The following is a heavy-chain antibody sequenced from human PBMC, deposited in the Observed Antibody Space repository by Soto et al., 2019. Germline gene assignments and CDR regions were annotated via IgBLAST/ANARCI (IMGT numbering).Heavy chain of an antibody. CDR1: GFTCSSYG. CDR2: IWYDGSSK. J-gene: IGHJ6*02. D-gene: IGHD3-22*01. CDR3: ARGTYYYDRSGYYKLLPDYYYYYGMDF. V-gene: IGHV3-33*01. Sequence: GGSLRLSCAASGFTCSSYGINRARQAPGKGMEWVAVIWYDGSSKYYADSVKGRFTISRDNSKSTRYLQMNSLGAEDPAVYYCARGTYYYDRSGYYKLLPDYYYYYGMDFWGQGATVTVSS.